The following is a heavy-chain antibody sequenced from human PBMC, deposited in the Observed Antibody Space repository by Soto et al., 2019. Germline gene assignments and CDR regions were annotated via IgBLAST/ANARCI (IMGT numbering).Heavy chain of an antibody. CDR1: GFTFGDSL. CDR3: ARGELY. D-gene: IGHD1-26*01. V-gene: IGHV3-49*03. J-gene: IGHJ4*02. Sequence: EVQLVESGGGLVQPGRSLRLSCTASGFTFGDSLMTWFRQAPGKGLEWVGFIRSNAYGVTTEYAASVKGRFTISRDDSKSIAYLQMNSLKTDDTAVYYCARGELYWGQGTLVTVSS. CDR2: IRSNAYGVTT.